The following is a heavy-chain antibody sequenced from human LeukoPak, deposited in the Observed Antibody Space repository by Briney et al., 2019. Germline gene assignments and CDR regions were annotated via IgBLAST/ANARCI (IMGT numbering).Heavy chain of an antibody. CDR2: ISSSGSTI. V-gene: IGHV3-48*03. CDR1: GFTFSSYE. D-gene: IGHD3-22*01. J-gene: IGHJ4*02. CDR3: ARDQNYDSSGYCSSRGGFDY. Sequence: GGSLRLSCAASGFTFSSYEMNWVRQAPGKGLEWVSYISSSGSTIYYADSVKSRFTISRDNAKISLYLQMNSLRAEDTAVYYCARDQNYDSSGYCSSRGGFDYWGQGTLVTVSS.